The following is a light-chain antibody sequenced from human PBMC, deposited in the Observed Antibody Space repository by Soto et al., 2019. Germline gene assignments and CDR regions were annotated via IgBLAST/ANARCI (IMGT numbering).Light chain of an antibody. CDR2: DDS. CDR3: QVWYSSTDLYV. V-gene: IGLV3-21*02. CDR1: NIGSES. J-gene: IGLJ1*01. Sequence: SYELTQPPSVSVAPGQTARITCGGNNIGSESVHWYQQRPGQAPVLVVYDDSDRPSGIPERFSGSNSANTATLTISRVEAGDEADYYCQVWYSSTDLYVFGGGTKGTVL.